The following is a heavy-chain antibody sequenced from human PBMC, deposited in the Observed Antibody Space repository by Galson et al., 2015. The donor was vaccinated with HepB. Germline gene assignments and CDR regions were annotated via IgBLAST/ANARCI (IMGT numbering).Heavy chain of an antibody. Sequence: SVKVSCKASGYTFTSYGISWVRQAPGQGLEWMGWISAYNGNTNYAQKLQGRVTMTTDTSTSTAYMELRSLRSDDTAVYYCARDGVVVVAAQGWFDPWGQGTLVTVSS. CDR1: GYTFTSYG. V-gene: IGHV1-18*01. J-gene: IGHJ5*02. D-gene: IGHD2-15*01. CDR2: ISAYNGNT. CDR3: ARDGVVVVAAQGWFDP.